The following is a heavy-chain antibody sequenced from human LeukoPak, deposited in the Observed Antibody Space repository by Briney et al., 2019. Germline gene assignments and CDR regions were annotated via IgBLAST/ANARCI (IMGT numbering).Heavy chain of an antibody. D-gene: IGHD6-13*01. CDR1: GFTFSSYG. J-gene: IGHJ4*02. CDR2: IRYDGSNK. CDR3: AKDPANIAAAGTFYFDY. V-gene: IGHV3-30*02. Sequence: GGSLRLSCAASGFTFSSYGMHWVRQAPGKGLEWVAFIRYDGSNKYYADSVKGRFTISRDNSKNTLYLQMNSLRAEDTAVYYCAKDPANIAAAGTFYFDYWGQGTLVTVSS.